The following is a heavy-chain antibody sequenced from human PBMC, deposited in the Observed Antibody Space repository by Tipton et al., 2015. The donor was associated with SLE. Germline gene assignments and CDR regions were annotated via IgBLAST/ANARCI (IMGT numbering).Heavy chain of an antibody. D-gene: IGHD2-21*01. CDR3: AGGYIVVVIATHSTIGY. CDR2: ISYDGSNK. Sequence: QLVQSGGGVVQPGRSLRLSCAAPGFTFSNYAMHWVRQAPGKGLEWVAVISYDGSNKYYADSVKGRFTISRDNSKNTLYLQMNSLRAEDTAVYYSAGGYIVVVIATHSTIGYWGQGTLVTVSS. V-gene: IGHV3-30*04. J-gene: IGHJ4*02. CDR1: GFTFSNYA.